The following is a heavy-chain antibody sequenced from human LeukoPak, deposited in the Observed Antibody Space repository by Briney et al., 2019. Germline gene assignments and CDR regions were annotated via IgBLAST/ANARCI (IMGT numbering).Heavy chain of an antibody. CDR2: ISRSSSEI. V-gene: IGHV3-21*06. D-gene: IGHD1-26*01. CDR3: ARDSGGYCYYMDV. Sequence: GGSLRLSCAASGFTLSSHTMNWVRQAPGKGLEWVSDISRSSSEIHYADSVTGRFTISRDNAKNSVYLQMNSLRVEDTAVYYCARDSGGYCYYMDVWGKGTTVTVSS. CDR1: GFTLSSHT. J-gene: IGHJ6*03.